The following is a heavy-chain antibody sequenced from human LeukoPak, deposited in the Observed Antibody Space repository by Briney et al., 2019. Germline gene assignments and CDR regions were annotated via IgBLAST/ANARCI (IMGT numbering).Heavy chain of an antibody. Sequence: VGSLRLSCAASDFTFSSYAMSWVRQAPGKGLEWVSAISGSGGSTYYADSVKGRFTISRDNSKNTLYLQMNSLRAEDTAVYYCAKDPGIVATILNYCGQGTLVTVSS. CDR1: DFTFSSYA. CDR3: AKDPGIVATILNY. CDR2: ISGSGGST. V-gene: IGHV3-23*01. J-gene: IGHJ4*02. D-gene: IGHD5-12*01.